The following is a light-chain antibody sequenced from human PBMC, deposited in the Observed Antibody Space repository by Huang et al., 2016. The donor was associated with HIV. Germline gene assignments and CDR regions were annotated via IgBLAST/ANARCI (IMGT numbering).Light chain of an antibody. CDR3: QQYDNLPLT. V-gene: IGKV1-33*01. CDR2: DAS. CDR1: QDITNY. Sequence: DIQMTQSPSSLSASVGDRVTITCQASQDITNYLNWYQQKPGKAPKLRIYDASNLETGVPSRVSGSGSGTYFTFTISSLQPEDIATYYCQQYDNLPLTFGGGTKVEIK. J-gene: IGKJ4*01.